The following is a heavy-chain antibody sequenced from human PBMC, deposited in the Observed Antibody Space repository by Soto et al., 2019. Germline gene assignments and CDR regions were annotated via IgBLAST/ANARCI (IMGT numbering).Heavy chain of an antibody. CDR1: GFTFSSYA. D-gene: IGHD3-16*01. Sequence: EVQLLESGGGLVQPGGSLRLSCAASGFTFSSYAMSWVRQAPGKGLGWVSAIIGSGGRTYYADSVKGRFTISRDNSKNTLYLQMNSLRVEDTAVYYCEKDPILGSTNFWGMDVLGQGTTVTVSS. CDR3: EKDPILGSTNFWGMDV. CDR2: IIGSGGRT. J-gene: IGHJ6*02. V-gene: IGHV3-23*01.